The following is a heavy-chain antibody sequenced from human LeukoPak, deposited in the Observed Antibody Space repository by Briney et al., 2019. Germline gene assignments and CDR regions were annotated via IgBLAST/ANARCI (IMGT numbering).Heavy chain of an antibody. CDR2: S. Sequence: PSETLSLTCTVSGVSISTYSWSWIRQPPGKGLEWIGYSYNPSLRSRVTISVDTSKNQFSLKLSSVTAADTAVYYCTRKYYYDSCGYLPLWYFDLWGRGTLVTVSS. D-gene: IGHD3-22*01. CDR3: TRKYYYDSCGYLPLWYFDL. CDR1: GVSISTYS. J-gene: IGHJ2*01. V-gene: IGHV4-59*12.